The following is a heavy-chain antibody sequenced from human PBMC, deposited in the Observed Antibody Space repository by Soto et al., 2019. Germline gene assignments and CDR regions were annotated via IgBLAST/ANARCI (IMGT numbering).Heavy chain of an antibody. CDR1: GFTVNTKH. D-gene: IGHD6-6*01. V-gene: IGHV3-53*01. J-gene: IGHJ4*02. Sequence: EVELVESGGGLIQPGGSLRLSCAASGFTVNTKHMSWVRQAPGKGLECVSVFYSGGDTNYADSVKGSFTISRDSANNSLYLYLHSLSLDDKALYYCVGAMGSGSSAGVYWGQGHLVTVSS. CDR3: VGAMGSGSSAGVY. CDR2: FYSGGDT.